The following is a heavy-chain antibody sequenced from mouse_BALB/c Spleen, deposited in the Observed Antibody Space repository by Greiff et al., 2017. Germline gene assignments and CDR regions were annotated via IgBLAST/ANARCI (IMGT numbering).Heavy chain of an antibody. Sequence: QVQLQQPGAELVKPGAPVKLSCKASGYTFTSYWMNWVKQRPGRGLEWIGRIDPSDSETHYNQKFKDKATLTVDKSSSTAYIQLSSLTSEDSAVYYCARSLLSNFDYWGQGTTLTVSS. CDR3: ARSLLSNFDY. J-gene: IGHJ2*01. CDR1: GYTFTSYW. D-gene: IGHD2-1*01. V-gene: IGHV1-69*02. CDR2: IDPSDSET.